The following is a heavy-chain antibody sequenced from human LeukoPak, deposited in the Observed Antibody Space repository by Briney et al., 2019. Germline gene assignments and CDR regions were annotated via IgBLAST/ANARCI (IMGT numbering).Heavy chain of an antibody. CDR2: ISYDGSDK. D-gene: IGHD3-10*01. CDR3: VGVVRFHNLFDP. CDR1: GFSFRSYG. V-gene: IGHV3-30*03. Sequence: GGSLRLSCAASGFSFRSYGIHRVRQAPGKGLEWVAVISYDGSDKHYADSVKGRFTISRDNSKSTLYLQMISLRAEDTAVYYCVGVVRFHNLFDPWGQGTLVIVSS. J-gene: IGHJ5*02.